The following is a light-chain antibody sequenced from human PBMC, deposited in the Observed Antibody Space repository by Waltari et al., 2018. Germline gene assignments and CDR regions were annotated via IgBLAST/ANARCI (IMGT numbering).Light chain of an antibody. CDR1: SRDIGYYHL. CDR3: CSYIGDSAWV. J-gene: IGLJ3*02. CDR2: EVN. V-gene: IGLV2-23*02. Sequence: QSALTQPASVSGSPGQSITISCTGTSRDIGYYHLLSWYQQDPGKAPNVIIYEVNKRPSGVSNRFSGSKCGNTASLTISGLQAEDEADYYCCSYIGDSAWVFGGGTKVTVL.